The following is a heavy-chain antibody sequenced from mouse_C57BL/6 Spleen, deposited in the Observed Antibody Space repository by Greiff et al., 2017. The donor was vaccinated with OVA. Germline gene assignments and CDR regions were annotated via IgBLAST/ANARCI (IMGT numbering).Heavy chain of an antibody. Sequence: VQLQQPGAELVRPGTSVKLSCKASGYTFTSYWMHWVKQRSGQGLEWIGVIDPSDSYTNYNQKFKGKATLTVDTSSSTAYMQLSSLTSEDSAVYYCARQHPDYWGQGTTLTVSS. J-gene: IGHJ2*01. V-gene: IGHV1-59*01. CDR3: ARQHPDY. CDR2: IDPSDSYT. CDR1: GYTFTSYW.